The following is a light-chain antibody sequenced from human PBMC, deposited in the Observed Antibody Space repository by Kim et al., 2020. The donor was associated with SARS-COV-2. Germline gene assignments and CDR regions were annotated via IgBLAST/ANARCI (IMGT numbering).Light chain of an antibody. CDR2: DVS. CDR3: SSYTSNNTQV. J-gene: IGLJ3*02. CDR1: SSDVGTYKY. Sequence: QSALIQPASVSGSPGQSITITCTGTSSDVGTYKYVSWYQQHPGKAPKLMIYDVSDRPSGISNLFSGSKSGNTASLTISGLQAEDEADYYCSSYTSNNTQVFGGGTQLTVL. V-gene: IGLV2-14*03.